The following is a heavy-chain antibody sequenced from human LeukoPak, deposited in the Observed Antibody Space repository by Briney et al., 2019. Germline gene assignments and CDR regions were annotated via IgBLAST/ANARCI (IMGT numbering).Heavy chain of an antibody. J-gene: IGHJ5*02. Sequence: SETLSLTCAVYGGSFSGDFWSWLRQSPGKGLEWIGEIKHDGSTTYNPSLESRVTMSLDTSTNQISLKLSSVTAADTAVYYCARDLNANDFWSGYYRRDNWFDPWGQGTLVTVSS. D-gene: IGHD3-3*01. CDR3: ARDLNANDFWSGYYRRDNWFDP. V-gene: IGHV4-34*01. CDR1: GGSFSGDF. CDR2: IKHDGST.